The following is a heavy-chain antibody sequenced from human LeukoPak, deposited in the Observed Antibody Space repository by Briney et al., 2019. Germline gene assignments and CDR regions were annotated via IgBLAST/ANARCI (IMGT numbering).Heavy chain of an antibody. CDR3: ARRLDGRRYKDILEI. V-gene: IGHV5-51*01. CDR1: GYSFTSYW. Sequence: GESLKIPCKGSGYSFTSYWISWVRQLPGKGLEGMGIIFPGDSDTRYSPSFQGRVTISADRSISTAYLQLSSLKASDTAMYYFARRLDGRRYKDILEIGGQGTMVSV. J-gene: IGHJ3*02. CDR2: IFPGDSDT. D-gene: IGHD2-15*01.